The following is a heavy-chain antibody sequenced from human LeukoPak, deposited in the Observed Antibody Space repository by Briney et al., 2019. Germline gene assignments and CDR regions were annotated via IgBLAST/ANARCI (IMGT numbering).Heavy chain of an antibody. V-gene: IGHV4-59*01. D-gene: IGHD5-12*01. CDR3: ARLRGWFDP. Sequence: PSETLSLTCTVSGGSISSYYWSWIRQPPGKGLEWIGYIYYSGSTNYDPSLKRRVTISVDTSKNQFSLKLSSVTAADTAVYYCARLRGWFDPWGQGTLVTVSS. CDR1: GGSISSYY. J-gene: IGHJ5*02. CDR2: IYYSGST.